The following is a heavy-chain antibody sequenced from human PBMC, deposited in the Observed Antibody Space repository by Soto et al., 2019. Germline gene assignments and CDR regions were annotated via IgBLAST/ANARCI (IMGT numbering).Heavy chain of an antibody. D-gene: IGHD6-19*01. J-gene: IGHJ6*02. CDR1: GFTFSSCG. CDR2: IWYDGSNK. V-gene: IGHV3-33*01. CDR3: ARANGAVAAVMDV. Sequence: GGSLRLSCAASGFTFSSCGMHWVRQAPGKGLEWVAVIWYDGSNKYYADSVKGRFTISRDNSKNTLYLQMNSLRAEDTAVYYCARANGAVAAVMDVWGQGTTVTVSS.